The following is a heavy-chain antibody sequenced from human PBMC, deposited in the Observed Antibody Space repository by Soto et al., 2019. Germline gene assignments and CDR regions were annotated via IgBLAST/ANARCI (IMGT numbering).Heavy chain of an antibody. V-gene: IGHV4-31*03. CDR1: GGSVSSNIYY. J-gene: IGHJ4*02. CDR3: ARGYDYDSGGYLFDY. CDR2: IYYSGST. Sequence: QVQLQESGPGLVKPSQTLSLTCSVSGGSVSSNIYYWTWIRQHPGKGPEWIGHIYYSGSTYYNPSLKSRVTISLDMSKNQFSLKLTSVSAVDTAVYYCARGYDYDSGGYLFDYWGQGTLVTVSS. D-gene: IGHD3-22*01.